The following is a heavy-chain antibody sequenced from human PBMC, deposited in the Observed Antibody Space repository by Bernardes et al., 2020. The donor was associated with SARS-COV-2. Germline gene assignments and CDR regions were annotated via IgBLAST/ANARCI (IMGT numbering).Heavy chain of an antibody. J-gene: IGHJ3*01. CDR1: GDSISSGTSA. CDR2: IYTGGII. CDR3: ARAPTAMWFGESTPGDVFDV. Sequence: SETLSLTCIVSGDSISSGTSAWSWFRQTAARGLEWIGRIYTGGIINYNPSLRSRLTISVDTSKNQISLKLSSVTAADTATYFCARAPTAMWFGESTPGDVFDVWGLGTMVIVSS. D-gene: IGHD3-10*01. V-gene: IGHV4-61*02.